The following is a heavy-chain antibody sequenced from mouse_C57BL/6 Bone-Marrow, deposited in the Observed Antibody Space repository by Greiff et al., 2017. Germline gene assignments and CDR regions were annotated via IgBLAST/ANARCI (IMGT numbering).Heavy chain of an antibody. CDR1: GFTFSSYG. CDR3: TRRGYGRGDY. V-gene: IGHV5-9-1*02. Sequence: EVQLQQSGGDLVKPGGSLKLSCAASGFTFSSYGMSWVRQTPEKRLEWVAYISSGGDYIYYADTVKGRFTISRDNARNTLYLQMSSLKSEDTAMYYCTRRGYGRGDYWGQGTSVTVSS. CDR2: ISSGGDYI. J-gene: IGHJ4*01. D-gene: IGHD2-2*01.